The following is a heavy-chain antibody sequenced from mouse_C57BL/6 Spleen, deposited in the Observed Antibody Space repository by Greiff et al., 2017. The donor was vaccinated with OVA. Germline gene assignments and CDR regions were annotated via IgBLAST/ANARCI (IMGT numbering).Heavy chain of an antibody. J-gene: IGHJ3*01. V-gene: IGHV3-6*01. CDR1: GYSITSGYY. CDR2: ISYDGSN. Sequence: EVQLQQSGPGLVKPSQSLSLTCSVTGYSITSGYYWNWIRQFPGNKLEWMGYISYDGSNNYNPSLKNRISITRDTSKNQFFLKLNSVTTEDTATYYCARWAPGFAYWGQGTLVTVSA. CDR3: ARWAPGFAY.